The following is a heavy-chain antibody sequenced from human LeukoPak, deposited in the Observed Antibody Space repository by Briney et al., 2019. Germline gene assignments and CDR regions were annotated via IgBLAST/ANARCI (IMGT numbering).Heavy chain of an antibody. D-gene: IGHD3-9*01. V-gene: IGHV1-8*01. Sequence: ASVKVSCKASGYTFTSYDINWVRQATGQGLEWMGWMNPNSGNTGYAQKFQGRVTMTRNTSISTAYMELSSLRSEDTAVYYCARGPTRTHYDILTGCNLYFDYWGQGTLVTVSS. CDR3: ARGPTRTHYDILTGCNLYFDY. CDR2: MNPNSGNT. CDR1: GYTFTSYD. J-gene: IGHJ4*02.